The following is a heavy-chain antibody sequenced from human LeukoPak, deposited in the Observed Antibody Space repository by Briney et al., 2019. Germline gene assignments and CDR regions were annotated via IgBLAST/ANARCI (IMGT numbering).Heavy chain of an antibody. J-gene: IGHJ4*02. CDR3: AKDRVGDQGFDY. CDR1: GFTFSSYG. D-gene: IGHD3-3*01. CDR2: ISYDGSNK. V-gene: IGHV3-30*18. Sequence: GRSLRLSCAASGFTFSSYGMHWVRQAPGKGLEWVAAISYDGSNKYYADSVKGRFTISRDNSKNTLYLQMNSLRAEDTAVYYCAKDRVGDQGFDYWGQGTLVTVSS.